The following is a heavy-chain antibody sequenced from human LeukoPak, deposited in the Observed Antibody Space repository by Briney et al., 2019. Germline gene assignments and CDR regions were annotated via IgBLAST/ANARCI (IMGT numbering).Heavy chain of an antibody. CDR1: GFIFTNYF. CDR2: IKHDGSEK. CDR3: TTDRGWRTSGYYLYYFEY. J-gene: IGHJ4*02. V-gene: IGHV3-7*01. Sequence: PGGSLRLSCAASGFIFTNYFMSWVRQAPGKGLEWVASIKHDGSEKYYVDSVRGRFTISRVNTKNSLYLQMSSLRAEDTAVYYCTTDRGWRTSGYYLYYFEYWGQGTLVTFSS. D-gene: IGHD3-3*01.